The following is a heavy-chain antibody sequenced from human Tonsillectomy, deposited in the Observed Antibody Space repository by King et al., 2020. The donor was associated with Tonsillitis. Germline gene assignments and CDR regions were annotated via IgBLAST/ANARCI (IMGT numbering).Heavy chain of an antibody. V-gene: IGHV1-2*02. D-gene: IGHD6-6*01. CDR1: GYTFTGYY. CDR2: INPNSGGT. CDR3: ARDSVFWAARYYFDY. J-gene: IGHJ4*02. Sequence: VQLVESGAEVKKPGASVKVSCKASGYTFTGYYMHWVRQAPGQGLEWMGWINPNSGGTNYAQKFQGRVTMTRDTSISTAYMELSRLRSDDTAVYYCARDSVFWAARYYFDYWGQGTLVTVSS.